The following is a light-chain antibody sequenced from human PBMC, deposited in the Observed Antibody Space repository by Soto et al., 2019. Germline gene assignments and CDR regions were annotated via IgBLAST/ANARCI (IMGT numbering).Light chain of an antibody. CDR2: EGS. J-gene: IGLJ2*01. V-gene: IGLV2-23*01. CDR1: SSDVGSYNL. CDR3: CSYAGRSTYVV. Sequence: QSALTQPASVSGSPGQSITISCTGTSSDVGSYNLVSWYQQHPGKAPKLMIYEGSKRHSGVSNRFSGSKSGNTASLTISGIKAEEFADYSCCSYAGRSTYVVFGGGTKLTVL.